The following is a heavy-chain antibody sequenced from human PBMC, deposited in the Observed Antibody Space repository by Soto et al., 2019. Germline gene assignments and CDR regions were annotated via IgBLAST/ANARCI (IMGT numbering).Heavy chain of an antibody. CDR1: GGSISSSNW. J-gene: IGHJ4*02. CDR2: IYHSGST. Sequence: SETLSLTCAVSGGSISSSNWWSWVRQPPGKGLEWIGYIYHSGSTYYNPSLKGRVTISVDRSKNQFSLKLSSVTAADTAVYYCARGMTTVTTLDYWGQGTLVTVSS. CDR3: ARGMTTVTTLDY. V-gene: IGHV4-4*02. D-gene: IGHD4-4*01.